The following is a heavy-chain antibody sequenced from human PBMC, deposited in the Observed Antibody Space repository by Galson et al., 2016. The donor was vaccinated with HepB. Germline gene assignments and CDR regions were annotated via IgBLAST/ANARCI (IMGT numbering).Heavy chain of an antibody. V-gene: IGHV3-23*01. J-gene: IGHJ4*02. CDR3: AGVPSGKRLDY. Sequence: SLRLSCAASGFIFSSYAMTWVRQAPGKGPEWVSTFGDGGDIYYAESEKGRFTISRDNSRNTLYLQMNSLRADDTAVYYCAGVPSGKRLDYWGQGTLVTVSS. CDR2: FGDGGDI. D-gene: IGHD2-2*01. CDR1: GFIFSSYA.